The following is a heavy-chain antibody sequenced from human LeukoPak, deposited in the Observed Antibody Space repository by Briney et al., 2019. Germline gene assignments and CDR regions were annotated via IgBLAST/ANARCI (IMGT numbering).Heavy chain of an antibody. J-gene: IGHJ3*02. CDR3: ARHDSSGLYNAFDI. CDR2: IYYGGNT. V-gene: IGHV4-39*01. D-gene: IGHD3-22*01. Sequence: SETLSLTCSVSGYSIISSYYWGWIRQPPGEGLGWIGSIYYGGNTYYNPSLKSRVTMSVDTSKNQFSLKLSSVTAADTAVYYCARHDSSGLYNAFDIWGQGTMVTVSS. CDR1: GYSIISSYY.